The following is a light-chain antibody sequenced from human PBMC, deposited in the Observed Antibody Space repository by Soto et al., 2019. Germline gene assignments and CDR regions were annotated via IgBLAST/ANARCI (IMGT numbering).Light chain of an antibody. CDR3: QTWGTGIWV. V-gene: IGLV4-69*01. CDR1: SGHSSYA. CDR2: LNSDGSH. J-gene: IGLJ3*02. Sequence: QLVLTQSPSASASLGASVKLTCTLSSGHSSYAIAWHQQQPEKGPRYLMKLNSDGSHSKGDGIPDRFSGSSSGAERYLTISSLQSEDEADYYCQTWGTGIWVFGGGTKVPS.